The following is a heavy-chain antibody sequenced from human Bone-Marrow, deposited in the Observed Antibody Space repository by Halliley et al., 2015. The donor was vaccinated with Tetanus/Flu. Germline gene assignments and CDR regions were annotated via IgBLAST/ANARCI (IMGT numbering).Heavy chain of an antibody. V-gene: IGHV4-4*01. CDR3: ARQQMGTYGMDV. D-gene: IGHD1-1*01. Sequence: GVGWIGEINYEGTGNYKPSLRSRVPRSMDESKTHFSLKLHFVTAADTAVYFCARQQMGTYGMDVWGQGTTVTVSS. CDR2: INYEGTG. J-gene: IGHJ6*02.